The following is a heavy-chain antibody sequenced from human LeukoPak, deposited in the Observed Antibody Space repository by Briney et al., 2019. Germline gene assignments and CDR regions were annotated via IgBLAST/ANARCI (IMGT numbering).Heavy chain of an antibody. V-gene: IGHV4-34*01. CDR2: INHSAST. CDR1: GGSFSGYY. Sequence: PSETLSLTCAVYGGSFSGYYWSWIRQPPGKGLEWIGEINHSASTNYNPSLKSRVTISVDTSKNQFSLKLSSVTAADTAVYYCARGSCSGGSCWAYWGQGTLVTVSS. D-gene: IGHD2-15*01. CDR3: ARGSCSGGSCWAY. J-gene: IGHJ4*02.